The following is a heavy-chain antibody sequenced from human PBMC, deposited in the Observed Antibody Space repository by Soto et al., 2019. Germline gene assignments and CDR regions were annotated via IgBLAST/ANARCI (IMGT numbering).Heavy chain of an antibody. Sequence: GGSLRLSCAASGFNFSSYAMSWVRQAPGKGLEWVAVISYDGSNKYYADSVKGRFTVSRDNSKNTLYLQVNSLRAEDTAVYYCARDKRDLRFLEWSYYFDYWGQGTLVTVSS. CDR2: ISYDGSNK. CDR3: ARDKRDLRFLEWSYYFDY. V-gene: IGHV3-30-3*01. J-gene: IGHJ4*02. CDR1: GFNFSSYA. D-gene: IGHD3-3*01.